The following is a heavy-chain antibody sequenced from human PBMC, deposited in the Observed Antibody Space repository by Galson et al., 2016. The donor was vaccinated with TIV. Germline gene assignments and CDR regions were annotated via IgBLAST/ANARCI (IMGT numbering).Heavy chain of an antibody. CDR2: IKTKTDGGTA. D-gene: IGHD5-24*01. V-gene: IGHV3-15*01. CDR1: GFTFNNAW. CDR3: TTTWPTITTYYFNY. Sequence: SLRLSCAASGFTFNNAWMNWVRQAPGKGPEWVGRIKTKTDGGTADYAAPVKGRFTVSRDDSKNTLYLQMNGLKSEDTAVYYCTTTWPTITTYYFNYWGQGAPVTVSS. J-gene: IGHJ4*02.